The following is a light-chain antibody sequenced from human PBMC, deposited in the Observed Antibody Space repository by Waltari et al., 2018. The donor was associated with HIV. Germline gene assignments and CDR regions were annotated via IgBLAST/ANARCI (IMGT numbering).Light chain of an antibody. CDR1: SSDVGTYIF. J-gene: IGLJ2*01. CDR2: DVT. V-gene: IGLV2-23*02. Sequence: QSALTQPASVSGSPAQSLTISCTATSSDVGTYIFVSMYQQHPGKAPKLMVYDVTARPSGVSNRFSGSKSGNTASLTISGLQAEDEADYYCCSYAGSSTFVFGGGTKLTVL. CDR3: CSYAGSSTFV.